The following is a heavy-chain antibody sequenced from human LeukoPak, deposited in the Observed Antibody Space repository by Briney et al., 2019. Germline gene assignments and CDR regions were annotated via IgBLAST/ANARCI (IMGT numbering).Heavy chain of an antibody. CDR2: ISDSGGST. V-gene: IGHV3-23*01. Sequence: GGSLRLSCTGSGFTFSNYAVTWVRQAPGKGLEWVSGISDSGGSTYYADSVRGRFNIYRDNSKNTLYLQMNSLRAEDTAIYYCAKGQTYFSDSSGQYYFDYWGQGTLVTVSS. D-gene: IGHD3-22*01. CDR3: AKGQTYFSDSSGQYYFDY. J-gene: IGHJ4*02. CDR1: GFTFSNYA.